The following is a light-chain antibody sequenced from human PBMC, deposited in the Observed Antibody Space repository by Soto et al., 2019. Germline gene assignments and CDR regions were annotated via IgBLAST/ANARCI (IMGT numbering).Light chain of an antibody. V-gene: IGKV3-15*01. CDR1: QGVTTN. CDR2: DVS. CDR3: QQYNNWPFS. J-gene: IGKJ5*01. Sequence: EIVMTPSPATLSVSPGERATLCCRAGQGVTTNFAWYQQKSGQSPRLLIYDVSIRATGVPARFSGTGSETDFTLTISGLQSEDSAVYFCQQYNNWPFSFGQGTRLEIK.